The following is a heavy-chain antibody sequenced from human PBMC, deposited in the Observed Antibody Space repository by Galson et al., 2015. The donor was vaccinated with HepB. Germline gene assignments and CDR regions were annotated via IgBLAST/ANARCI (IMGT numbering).Heavy chain of an antibody. CDR1: GFTFSSYA. J-gene: IGHJ3*02. V-gene: IGHV3-30-3*01. D-gene: IGHD5-18*01. CDR3: ARDLGGQLWSHGAFDI. Sequence: CAASGFTFSSYAMHWVRQAPGKGLEWVAVISYDGSNKYYADSVKGRFTISRDNSKNTLYLQMNSLRAEDTAVYYCARDLGGQLWSHGAFDIWGQGTMVAVSS. CDR2: ISYDGSNK.